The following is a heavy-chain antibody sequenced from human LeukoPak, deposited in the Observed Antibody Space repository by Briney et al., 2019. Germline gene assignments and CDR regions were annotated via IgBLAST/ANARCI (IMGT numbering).Heavy chain of an antibody. CDR1: GYTFTSYY. J-gene: IGHJ4*02. D-gene: IGHD3-10*01. Sequence: GASVTVSFKAPGYTFTSYYMHWVRQAPGQGLEWMGIINPSGGSTSYAQKFQGRVTMTRDTSTSTVYMELSSLRSEDTAVYYCARVSRRMVRGVARQGFAYRGQGTLVTVSS. CDR2: INPSGGST. V-gene: IGHV1-46*01. CDR3: ARVSRRMVRGVARQGFAY.